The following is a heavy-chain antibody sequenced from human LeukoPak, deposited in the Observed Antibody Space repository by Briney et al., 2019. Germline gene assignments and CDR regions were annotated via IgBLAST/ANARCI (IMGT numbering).Heavy chain of an antibody. Sequence: GGSLRLSCAASGVTFSSYGMHWVRQAPGKGLEWVAVIWYDGSNKYYADSVKGRFTISRDNSKNTLYLQMNSLRAEDTAVYYCARDRRYSSSLGGWFDPWGQGTLVTVSS. D-gene: IGHD6-6*01. CDR2: IWYDGSNK. J-gene: IGHJ5*02. V-gene: IGHV3-33*01. CDR1: GVTFSSYG. CDR3: ARDRRYSSSLGGWFDP.